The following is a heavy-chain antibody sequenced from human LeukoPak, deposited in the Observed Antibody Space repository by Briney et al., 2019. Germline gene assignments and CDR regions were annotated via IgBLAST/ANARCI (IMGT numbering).Heavy chain of an antibody. V-gene: IGHV3-21*06. J-gene: IGHJ3*01. Sequence: TGGSLRLSCAASGFSFSIFAMNWVRQAPGKGLQWVSSIGGSGTSIYYADSLKGRFTISRDNAKNSLYLQMNSLRAEDTAVYYYAREGVGATTEAFDVWGQGTMVTVSS. CDR3: AREGVGATTEAFDV. D-gene: IGHD1-26*01. CDR1: GFSFSIFA. CDR2: IGGSGTSI.